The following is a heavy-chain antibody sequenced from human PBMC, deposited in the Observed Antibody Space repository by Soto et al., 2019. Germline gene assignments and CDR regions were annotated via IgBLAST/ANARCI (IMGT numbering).Heavy chain of an antibody. D-gene: IGHD5-18*01. J-gene: IGHJ4*02. CDR1: GYSFTSYW. Sequence: GESLKISCKGSGYSFTSYWIGWVRQMPGKGLEWMGIIYPGDSDTRYSPSFQGQVTISADKSISTAYLQWSSLKASDTAMYYCARRNPPSLGYSYGYFDYWGQGTLVTVSS. CDR3: ARRNPPSLGYSYGYFDY. CDR2: IYPGDSDT. V-gene: IGHV5-51*01.